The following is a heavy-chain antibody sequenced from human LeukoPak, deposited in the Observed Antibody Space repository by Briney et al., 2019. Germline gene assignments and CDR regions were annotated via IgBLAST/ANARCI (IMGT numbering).Heavy chain of an antibody. D-gene: IGHD3-10*01. CDR3: AKLLRAGSLSMVRGAFDY. CDR2: ISGSGGST. CDR1: GFTFSNYW. J-gene: IGHJ4*02. Sequence: GGSLRLSCAASGFTFSNYWMNWVRQAPGKGLEWVSAISGSGGSTYYADSVKGRFTISRGNSKNTLYLQMNSLRAEDTAVYYCAKLLRAGSLSMVRGAFDYWGQGTLVTVSS. V-gene: IGHV3-23*01.